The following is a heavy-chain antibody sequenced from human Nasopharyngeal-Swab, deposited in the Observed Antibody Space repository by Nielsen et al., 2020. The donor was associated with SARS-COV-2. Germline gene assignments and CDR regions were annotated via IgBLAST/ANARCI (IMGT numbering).Heavy chain of an antibody. D-gene: IGHD3-22*01. CDR2: IYYSGST. CDR1: GGSISSYY. V-gene: IGHV4-59*01. CDR3: ARAKGYYDSSGYYYYYYMDV. Sequence: SETLSLTCTVSGGSISSYYWSWIRQPPGKGLEWIGYIYYSGSTNYTPSLKSRVTISVDTSKNQFSLKLSSVTAADTAVYYCARAKGYYDSSGYYYYYYMDVWGKGTTVTVSS. J-gene: IGHJ6*03.